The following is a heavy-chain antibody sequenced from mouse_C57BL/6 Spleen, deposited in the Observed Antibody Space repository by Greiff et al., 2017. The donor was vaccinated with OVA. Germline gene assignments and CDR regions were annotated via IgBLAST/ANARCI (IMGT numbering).Heavy chain of an antibody. J-gene: IGHJ4*01. CDR2: IDPSDSYT. Sequence: QVQLQQPGAELVMPGASVKLSCKASGYTFTSYWMHWVKQRPGQGLEWIGEIDPSDSYTNYNQKLKGKSTLTVDKSSSTAYMQLSSLTSEDAAVDYCARKYYYGSREYAMDYWGQGTSVTVSS. V-gene: IGHV1-69*01. CDR1: GYTFTSYW. CDR3: ARKYYYGSREYAMDY. D-gene: IGHD1-1*01.